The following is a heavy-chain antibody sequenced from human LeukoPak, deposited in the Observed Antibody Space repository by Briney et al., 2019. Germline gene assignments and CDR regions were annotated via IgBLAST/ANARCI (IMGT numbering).Heavy chain of an antibody. V-gene: IGHV7-4-1*02. CDR2: IDTNTGSP. Sequence: ASVKVSCKASGYTFTTYPINWVRQAPGQGLEWMGWIDTNTGSPTYAQGLTGRFVFSLDTSVSTAFLQINSLKAEDTAPYYCVGGIDTTGYFNYWGQGTLVTVSS. J-gene: IGHJ4*02. D-gene: IGHD3-22*01. CDR1: GYTFTTYP. CDR3: VGGIDTTGYFNY.